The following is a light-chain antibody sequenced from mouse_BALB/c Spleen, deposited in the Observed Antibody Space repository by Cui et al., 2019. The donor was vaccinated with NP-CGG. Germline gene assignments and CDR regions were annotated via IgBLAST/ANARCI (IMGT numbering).Light chain of an antibody. Sequence: QAFVTQESALTTSPGETVTLTCRSSTGAVTTSNYANWVQEKPDHLFTGLIGGTNNRVPGVPARFSGSLIGDKAALTITGAQTEDEAIYFCALWYYNHWVFGGGTKLTVL. V-gene: IGLV1*01. CDR2: GTN. CDR3: ALWYYNHWV. J-gene: IGLJ1*01. CDR1: TGAVTTSNY.